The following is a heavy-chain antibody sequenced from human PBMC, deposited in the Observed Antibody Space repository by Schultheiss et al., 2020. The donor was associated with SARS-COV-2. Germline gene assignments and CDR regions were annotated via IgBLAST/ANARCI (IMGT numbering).Heavy chain of an antibody. CDR2: IYYSGST. CDR3: ARVGTTVTTGGAFDI. V-gene: IGHV4-61*01. Sequence: SETLSLTCTVSGGSVSSGSYYWSWIRQPPGKGLEWIGYIYYSGSTNYNPSLKSRVTISVDTSKNQFSLKLSSVTAADTAVYYCARVGTTVTTGGAFDIWGQGTMVTVSS. D-gene: IGHD4-17*01. CDR1: GGSVSSGSYY. J-gene: IGHJ3*02.